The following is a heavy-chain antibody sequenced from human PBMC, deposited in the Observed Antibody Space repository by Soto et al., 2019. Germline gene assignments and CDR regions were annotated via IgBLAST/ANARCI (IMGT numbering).Heavy chain of an antibody. Sequence: QVQLQQWGAGLLKPSETLSLTCAVYGGSFSGYYWSWIRQPPGKGLEWIGEINHRGSTNYNPSLKSRVTISVDTSKNQFSLKLSSVTAADTAVYHWPSATGARDWDYWGQGTLVTVSS. CDR2: INHRGST. D-gene: IGHD2-21*01. J-gene: IGHJ4*02. CDR3: PSATGARDWDY. CDR1: GGSFSGYY. V-gene: IGHV4-34*01.